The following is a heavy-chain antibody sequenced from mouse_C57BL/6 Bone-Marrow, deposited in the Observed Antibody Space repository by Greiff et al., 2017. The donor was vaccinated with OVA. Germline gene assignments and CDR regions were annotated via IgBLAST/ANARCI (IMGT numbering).Heavy chain of an antibody. CDR3: ATRYGYDEDY. CDR1: GYAFRSSW. V-gene: IGHV1-82*01. Sequence: VQLQESGPELVKPGASVKISCKASGYAFRSSWMNWVKQRPGKGLEWIGRIYPGDGDTNYNGKFKGKATLTADKSSSTAYMQLSSLTSEDSAVYFCATRYGYDEDYWGQGTTLTVSS. D-gene: IGHD2-2*01. J-gene: IGHJ2*01. CDR2: IYPGDGDT.